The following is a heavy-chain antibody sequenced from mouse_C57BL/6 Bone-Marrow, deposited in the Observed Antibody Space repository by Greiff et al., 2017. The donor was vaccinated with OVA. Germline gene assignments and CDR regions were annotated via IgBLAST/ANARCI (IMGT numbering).Heavy chain of an antibody. CDR3: ARGEEELLRSGDY. CDR2: IYPGSGST. CDR1: GYTFTSYW. V-gene: IGHV1-55*01. Sequence: VKLQQPGAELVKPGASVKMSCKASGYTFTSYWITWVKQRPGQGLEWIGDIYPGSGSTNYNEKFKSKATLTVDTSSSTAYMQLSSLTSEDSAVYYCARGEEELLRSGDYWGQGTTLTVSS. J-gene: IGHJ2*01. D-gene: IGHD1-1*01.